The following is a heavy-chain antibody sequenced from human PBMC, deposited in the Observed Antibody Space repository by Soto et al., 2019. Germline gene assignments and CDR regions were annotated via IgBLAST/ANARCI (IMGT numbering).Heavy chain of an antibody. Sequence: ASVKVSCKASGYTFTSYYMHWVRQAPGQGLEWMGIINPSGGSTSYAQKFQGRVTMTRDTSTSTVYMELSSLRSEDTAVYYCARARYCSGGSCYHHAFDIWGQGTMVTVSS. V-gene: IGHV1-46*01. CDR1: GYTFTSYY. CDR3: ARARYCSGGSCYHHAFDI. CDR2: INPSGGST. J-gene: IGHJ3*02. D-gene: IGHD2-15*01.